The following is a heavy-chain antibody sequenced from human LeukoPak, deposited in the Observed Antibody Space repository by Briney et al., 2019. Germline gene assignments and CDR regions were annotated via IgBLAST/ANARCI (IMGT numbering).Heavy chain of an antibody. J-gene: IGHJ5*02. CDR1: GGSFSGYY. D-gene: IGHD3-9*01. CDR3: ARAPDWLVLNWFDP. CDR2: INHSGST. V-gene: IGHV4-34*01. Sequence: SETLSLTCAVYGGSFSGYYWSWMRQPPGKGLEWIGEINHSGSTNYNPSLKSRVTISVDTSKNQFSLKLSSVTAADTAVYYCARAPDWLVLNWFDPWGQGTLVTVSS.